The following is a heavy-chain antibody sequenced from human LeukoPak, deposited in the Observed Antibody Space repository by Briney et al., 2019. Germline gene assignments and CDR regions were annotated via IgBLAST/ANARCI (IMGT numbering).Heavy chain of an antibody. CDR2: IYYSGST. CDR3: ARWQRDFWSGYHYYFDY. V-gene: IGHV4-59*01. Sequence: SETLSLTCTVSGSSISSYYWSWIRQPPGKGLEWIGYIYYSGSTNYNPSLKSRVTISVDTSKNQFSLKLSSVTAADTAVYYCARWQRDFWSGYHYYFDYWGQGTLVTVSS. D-gene: IGHD3-3*01. CDR1: GSSISSYY. J-gene: IGHJ4*02.